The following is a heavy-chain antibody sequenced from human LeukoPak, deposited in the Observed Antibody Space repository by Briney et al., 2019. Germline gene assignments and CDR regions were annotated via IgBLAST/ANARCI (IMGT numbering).Heavy chain of an antibody. CDR3: ARAVSGRFDY. Sequence: SETLSLTCTVSGGSMSPYHWGWIRQPPGKGLEWTGYIYYSGSTNYNPSLNSRVTISVDTSKNQFSLRLSSVTAADTAIYYCARAVSGRFDYWGQGTLVTVSS. CDR1: GGSMSPYH. V-gene: IGHV4-59*08. J-gene: IGHJ4*02. CDR2: IYYSGST. D-gene: IGHD6-19*01.